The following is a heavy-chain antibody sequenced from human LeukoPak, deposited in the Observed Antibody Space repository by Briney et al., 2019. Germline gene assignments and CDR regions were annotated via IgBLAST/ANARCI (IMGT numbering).Heavy chain of an antibody. Sequence: TGGSLRLSCAASGFTFSSYAMSWVRQAPGKGLEWVSAISGSGGSTYYADSVKGRFTISRDNSKNTLYLQMNSLRAEDTAVYYCAKVREYYDSSGYYPDAFDIWGQGTMVTVSS. J-gene: IGHJ3*02. V-gene: IGHV3-23*01. CDR1: GFTFSSYA. D-gene: IGHD3-22*01. CDR2: ISGSGGST. CDR3: AKVREYYDSSGYYPDAFDI.